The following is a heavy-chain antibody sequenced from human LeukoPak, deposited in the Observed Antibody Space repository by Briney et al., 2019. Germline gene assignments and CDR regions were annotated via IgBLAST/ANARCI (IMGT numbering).Heavy chain of an antibody. CDR1: GYTFTGYY. D-gene: IGHD2-15*01. Sequence: ASVRVSCKASGYTFTGYYVHWVRQAPGQGLEWMGWINPNSGGTNYAQKFQGRVTMTRDTSISTAYMELSRLRSDDTAVYYCARGNGRHCSGGSCLLNWFDPWGQGTLVTVSS. CDR2: INPNSGGT. V-gene: IGHV1-2*02. J-gene: IGHJ5*02. CDR3: ARGNGRHCSGGSCLLNWFDP.